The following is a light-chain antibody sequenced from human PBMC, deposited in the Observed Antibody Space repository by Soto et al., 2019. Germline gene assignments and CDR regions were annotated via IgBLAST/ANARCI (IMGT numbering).Light chain of an antibody. CDR3: QQYGSSPLT. Sequence: EIVLTQSPATLSLSHGERATRSCRASQSVSSSYLAWYQQKPGQAPRLLIYGASSRATGIPDRFSGSGSGTDFTLTISRLEPEDFAVYYCQQYGSSPLTFGGGTKVDIK. CDR2: GAS. V-gene: IGKV3-20*01. J-gene: IGKJ4*01. CDR1: QSVSSSY.